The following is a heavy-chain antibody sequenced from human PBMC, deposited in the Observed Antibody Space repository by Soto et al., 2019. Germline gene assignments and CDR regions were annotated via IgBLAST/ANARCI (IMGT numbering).Heavy chain of an antibody. D-gene: IGHD1-1*01. Sequence: LSLTCAVSGGSISSGGYSGGWIRQPPEKGLEWIEYIYHSGSTYYNPSLKSRVNISVDRSKTQFSLKLSSVTAADTAVYYCAGVPERWGQGTRVTVPS. V-gene: IGHV4-30-2*01. CDR1: GGSISSGGYS. CDR3: AGVPER. CDR2: IYHSGST. J-gene: IGHJ4*02.